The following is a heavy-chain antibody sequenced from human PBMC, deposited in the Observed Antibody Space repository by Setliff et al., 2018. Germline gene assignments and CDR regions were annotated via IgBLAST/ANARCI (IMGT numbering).Heavy chain of an antibody. CDR2: IYTSGST. J-gene: IGHJ4*02. CDR1: GGSISSGSYY. CDR3: ARVFYYGSGSYLYYFDS. Sequence: PSETLSLTCTVSGGSISSGSYYWSWIRQPAGKGLEWIGHIYTSGSTNYNPSLKSRVTISVDTSKNQFSLKLSSVTAADTAVYYCARVFYYGSGSYLYYFDSWGQGTLVTVSS. D-gene: IGHD3-10*01. V-gene: IGHV4-61*09.